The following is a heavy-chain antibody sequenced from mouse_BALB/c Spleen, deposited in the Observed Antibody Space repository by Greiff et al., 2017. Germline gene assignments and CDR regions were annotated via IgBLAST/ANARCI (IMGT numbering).Heavy chain of an antibody. CDR1: GFSLTSYG. CDR3: ARKSIKAWFAY. V-gene: IGHV2-2*02. D-gene: IGHD1-3*01. Sequence: QVQLQQSGPGLVQPSQSLSITCTVSGFSLTSYGVHWVRQSPGKGLEWLGVIWSGGSTDYNAAFISRLSISKDNSKSQVFFKMNSLQANDTAIYYCARKSIKAWFAYWGQGTLVTVSA. CDR2: IWSGGST. J-gene: IGHJ3*01.